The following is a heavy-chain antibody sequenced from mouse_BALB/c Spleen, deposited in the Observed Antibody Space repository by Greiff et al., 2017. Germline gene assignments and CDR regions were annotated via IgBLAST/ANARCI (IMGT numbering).Heavy chain of an antibody. CDR2: INPSTGYT. Sequence: VKLMESGAELAKPGASVKMSCKASGYTFTSYWMHWVKQRPGQGLEWIGYINPSTGYTEYNQKFKDKATLTADKSSSTAYMQLSSLTSEDSAVYYCASLYYDYDGSYWGQGTSVTVSS. D-gene: IGHD2-4*01. J-gene: IGHJ4*01. CDR1: GYTFTSYW. V-gene: IGHV1-7*01. CDR3: ASLYYDYDGSY.